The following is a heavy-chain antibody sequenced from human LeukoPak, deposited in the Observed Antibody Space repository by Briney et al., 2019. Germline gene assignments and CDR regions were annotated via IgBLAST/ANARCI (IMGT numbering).Heavy chain of an antibody. D-gene: IGHD3-9*01. V-gene: IGHV4-61*02. Sequence: EASETLSLTCTVSGSSISSGSYYWSWIRQPAGKGLEWIGRSYTSGRTNYNPSLKSRVTISVDTSKNQFSLKLTSVTAADTAVYYCARESRRHYNVLTGYSVQSVFEIWGQGTMVTVSS. CDR1: GSSISSGSYY. J-gene: IGHJ3*02. CDR2: SYTSGRT. CDR3: ARESRRHYNVLTGYSVQSVFEI.